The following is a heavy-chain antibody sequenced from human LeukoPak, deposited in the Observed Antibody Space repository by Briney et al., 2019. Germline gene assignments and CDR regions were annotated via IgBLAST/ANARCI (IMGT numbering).Heavy chain of an antibody. CDR2: LPRSGGDT. D-gene: IGHD5-12*01. J-gene: IGHJ5*02. V-gene: IGHV3-23*01. Sequence: PGGSLRLSCAASGFPFSSSAMSWVRQAPGKGLEWVSGLPRSGGDTYYADSVKGRFTISRDNSKNTLHLQMNSLRAEDTAVYYCAKATHVDIVATSWGQGTLVTVSS. CDR1: GFPFSSSA. CDR3: AKATHVDIVATS.